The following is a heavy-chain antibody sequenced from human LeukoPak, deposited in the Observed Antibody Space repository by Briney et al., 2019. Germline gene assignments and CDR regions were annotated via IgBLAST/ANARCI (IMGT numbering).Heavy chain of an antibody. D-gene: IGHD6-19*01. CDR2: INPSGGST. V-gene: IGHV1-46*01. CDR1: GYTFTSYY. Sequence: ASVKVSCKASGYTFTSYYMRWVRQAPGQGLEWMGIINPSGGSTSYAQKFQGRVTMTRDTSTSTVYMELSSLRSEDTAVYYCACPLADSSGFGGDAFDIWGQGTMVTVSS. J-gene: IGHJ3*02. CDR3: ACPLADSSGFGGDAFDI.